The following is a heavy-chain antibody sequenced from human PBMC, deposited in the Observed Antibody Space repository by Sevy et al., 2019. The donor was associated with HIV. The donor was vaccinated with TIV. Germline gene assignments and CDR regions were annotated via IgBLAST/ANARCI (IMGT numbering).Heavy chain of an antibody. Sequence: GGSWGSSGLGPELTFVVHGWNGVARAPGKGLEWVANINQDGSEKYHVDSVKGRFTISRDNAKNSGYLQMHSLRVEDSGVYYCARAMGVWGQGTTVTVSS. V-gene: IGHV3-7*01. CDR2: INQDGSEK. J-gene: IGHJ6*02. CDR1: ELTFVVHG. CDR3: ARAMGV.